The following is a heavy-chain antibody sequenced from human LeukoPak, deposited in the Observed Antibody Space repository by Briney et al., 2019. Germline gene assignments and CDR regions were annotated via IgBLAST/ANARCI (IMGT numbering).Heavy chain of an antibody. V-gene: IGHV4-59*01. CDR2: IYNTVDV. CDR1: GASIVGSY. Sequence: SETLSLTCTVSGASIVGSYWTWIRQSPGGGLQYVGYIYNTVDVNYSPSLKSRVTISIDMSRNQFSLTLNSVTTAGTAIYYCARGRHYDITGFSPTYYFDSWGQGALVTVSS. J-gene: IGHJ4*02. CDR3: ARGRHYDITGFSPTYYFDS. D-gene: IGHD3-9*01.